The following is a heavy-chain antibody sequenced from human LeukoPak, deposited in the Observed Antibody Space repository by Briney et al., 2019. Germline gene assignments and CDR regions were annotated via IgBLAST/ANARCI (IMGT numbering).Heavy chain of an antibody. V-gene: IGHV1-18*01. CDR3: AIDPAAGTGDDY. CDR2: ISAYNGNT. CDR1: GGTFSSYA. D-gene: IGHD6-13*01. J-gene: IGHJ4*02. Sequence: ASVKVSCKASGGTFSSYAISWVRQAPGQGLEWMGWISAYNGNTNYAQKLQGRVTMTTDTSTSTAYMELRSLRSDDTAVYYCAIDPAAGTGDDYWGQGTLVTVSS.